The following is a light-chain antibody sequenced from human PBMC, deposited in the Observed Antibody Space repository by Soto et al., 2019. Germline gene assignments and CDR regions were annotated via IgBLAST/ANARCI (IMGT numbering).Light chain of an antibody. CDR3: TSWTTSTTMI. Sequence: QSALTQPASVSGSPGQSITISCTGTSSDIGAYNFVYWYQQHPGKAPKLMLYDVNIRPSGVSNRFSGSKSGNTASLTISGLQAEDEADYYCTSWTTSTTMIFGGGTKLTV. CDR2: DVN. V-gene: IGLV2-14*03. CDR1: SSDIGAYNF. J-gene: IGLJ2*01.